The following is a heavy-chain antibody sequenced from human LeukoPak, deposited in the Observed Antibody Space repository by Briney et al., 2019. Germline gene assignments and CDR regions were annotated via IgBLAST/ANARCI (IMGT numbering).Heavy chain of an antibody. D-gene: IGHD6-13*01. CDR1: GGSISSYY. CDR2: IYYSGST. CDR3: ARIRIAAATRVFDY. Sequence: PSETLSLTCTVSGGSISSYYWSWIRQPPGKGLEWIGYIYYSGSTNYNPSLKSRVTISVDTSKNQFSLKLSSVTAADTAVYYCARIRIAAATRVFDYWGQGTLVTVSS. V-gene: IGHV4-59*01. J-gene: IGHJ4*02.